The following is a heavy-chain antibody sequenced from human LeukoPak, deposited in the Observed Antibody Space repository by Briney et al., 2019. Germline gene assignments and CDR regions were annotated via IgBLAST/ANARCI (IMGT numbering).Heavy chain of an antibody. CDR3: AKGGSGWYLNWFDP. CDR2: ISGSGGST. J-gene: IGHJ5*02. D-gene: IGHD6-19*01. Sequence: GGSLRLSCAASGFTFSSYWMHWVRQAPGKGLEWVSAISGSGGSTYYADSVKGRFTISRDNSKNTLYLQMNSLRAEDTAVYYCAKGGSGWYLNWFDPWGQGTLVTVSS. CDR1: GFTFSSYW. V-gene: IGHV3-23*01.